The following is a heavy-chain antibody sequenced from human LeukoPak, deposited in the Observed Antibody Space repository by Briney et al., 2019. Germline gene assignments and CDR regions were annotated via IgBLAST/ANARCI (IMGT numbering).Heavy chain of an antibody. CDR2: IYYSGST. Sequence: SETLSLTCTVSGGSISSGSYYWGWIRQPPGKGLEWIGNIYYSGSTYYNPSLKSRVTISVDTSKNQFSLKLSSVTAADTAVYFCARHRRLSYFDYWGQGTLVTVSS. D-gene: IGHD2/OR15-2a*01. J-gene: IGHJ4*02. CDR1: GGSISSGSYY. CDR3: ARHRRLSYFDY. V-gene: IGHV4-39*01.